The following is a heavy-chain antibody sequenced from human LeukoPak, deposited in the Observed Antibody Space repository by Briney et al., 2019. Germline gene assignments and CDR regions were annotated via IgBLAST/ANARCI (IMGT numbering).Heavy chain of an antibody. V-gene: IGHV3-21*01. D-gene: IGHD3-22*01. CDR2: INSGSSYI. CDR1: GFTFGDYV. J-gene: IGHJ4*02. Sequence: GGSRSLSCTASGFTFGDYVMSWVRQAPGKGLEWVSSINSGSSYIYYADSVKGRFTISRDNAKHSLFMQMNSLRAEDTAVYYCARDRAQWSDSSGYYSPGYWGQGTLVTVSS. CDR3: ARDRAQWSDSSGYYSPGY.